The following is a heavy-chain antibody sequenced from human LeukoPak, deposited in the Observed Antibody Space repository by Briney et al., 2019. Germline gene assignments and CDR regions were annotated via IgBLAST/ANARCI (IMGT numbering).Heavy chain of an antibody. CDR2: IYYSGST. Sequence: SETLSLTCTVSGGSISSYYWSWIRQPPGKGLEWIGYIYYSGSTNYNPSLKSRVTISVDTSKNQSSLKLSSVTAADTAVYYCARGADPGDVDTAMVSFDYWGQGTLVTVSS. CDR1: GGSISSYY. CDR3: ARGADPGDVDTAMVSFDY. V-gene: IGHV4-59*01. J-gene: IGHJ4*02. D-gene: IGHD5-18*01.